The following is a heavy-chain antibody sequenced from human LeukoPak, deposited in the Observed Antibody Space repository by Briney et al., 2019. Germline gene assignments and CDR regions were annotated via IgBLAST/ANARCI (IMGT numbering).Heavy chain of an antibody. Sequence: GGSLRLSCAASGFTFDDYGMSWVRQAPGKGLEWVYGINWNGGSTGYADSVKGRFTISRDNAKNSLYLQMNSLRAEDTALYYCARDFSYYYDSSGSFDYWGQGTLVTVSS. J-gene: IGHJ4*02. CDR2: INWNGGST. CDR3: ARDFSYYYDSSGSFDY. D-gene: IGHD3-22*01. CDR1: GFTFDDYG. V-gene: IGHV3-20*04.